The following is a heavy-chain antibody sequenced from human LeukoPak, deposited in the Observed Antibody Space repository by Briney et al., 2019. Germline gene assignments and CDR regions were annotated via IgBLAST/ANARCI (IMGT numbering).Heavy chain of an antibody. CDR3: AKDPTSYYYYYYMDV. J-gene: IGHJ6*03. CDR1: GFTFSSYA. Sequence: GGSLRLSCAASGFTFSSYAMSWVRQAPGKGLEWVSAISGSGGSTYYADSVKGRFTISRDNSKNTLYLQMNSLRAEDTAVYYCAKDPTSYYYYYYMDVWGKGTTVTVSS. V-gene: IGHV3-23*01. CDR2: ISGSGGST.